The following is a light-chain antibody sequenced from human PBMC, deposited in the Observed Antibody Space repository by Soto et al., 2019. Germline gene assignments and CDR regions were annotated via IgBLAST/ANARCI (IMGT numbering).Light chain of an antibody. CDR1: QSVSSN. Sequence: EIVMTQSPATLSVSPGERATLSCRASQSVSSNLAWYQQKPGQAPRLLFYGASTRATGIPARFSGTGFGTDFTLTISSLQSEDFAVYYCQQSNKWPYTFGQGTKLEIK. CDR3: QQSNKWPYT. J-gene: IGKJ2*01. V-gene: IGKV3-15*01. CDR2: GAS.